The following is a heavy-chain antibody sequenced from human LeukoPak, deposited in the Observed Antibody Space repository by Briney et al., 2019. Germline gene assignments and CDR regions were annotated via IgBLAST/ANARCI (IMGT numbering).Heavy chain of an antibody. CDR3: AKDGGFTYGLNAFDM. CDR2: ISSSGSTI. D-gene: IGHD5-18*01. CDR1: GFTFSSYA. Sequence: GGSLRLSCAASGFTFSSYAMTWVRQAPGKGLEWVSCISSSGSTIYYADSVKGRFTISRDNSNNTLYLQLTSLRVEDTAVYYCAKDGGFTYGLNAFDMWGQGTMVTVSS. J-gene: IGHJ3*02. V-gene: IGHV3-23*01.